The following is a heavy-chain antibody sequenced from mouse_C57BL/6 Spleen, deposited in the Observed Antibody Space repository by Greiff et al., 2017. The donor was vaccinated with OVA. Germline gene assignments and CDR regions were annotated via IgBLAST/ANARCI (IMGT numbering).Heavy chain of an antibody. Sequence: QVQLQQPGAELVRPGASVTLSCKASGYTFTDYEMHWVKQTPVHGLEWIGAIDPETGGTAYNQKFKGKAILTADKSSSTAYMELRSLTSEDSAVCYCTRWTFDYWGQGTTLTVSS. V-gene: IGHV1-15*01. J-gene: IGHJ2*01. CDR2: IDPETGGT. CDR3: TRWTFDY. CDR1: GYTFTDYE.